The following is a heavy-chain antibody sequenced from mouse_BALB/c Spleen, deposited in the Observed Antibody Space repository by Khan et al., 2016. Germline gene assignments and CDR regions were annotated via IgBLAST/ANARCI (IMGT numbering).Heavy chain of an antibody. CDR1: GCSLTGYG. Sequence: VQLQESGPGLVAPSQSLSITCTVSGCSLTGYGVNWVRQPPGKGLEWLGKIWGDGRTDYNSALKSRVSISKDNSKSQVFLKMNSLQTDDTANYYCSSDYDGFAYWGQGTLVIVSA. CDR2: IWGDGRT. J-gene: IGHJ3*01. V-gene: IGHV2-6-7*01. D-gene: IGHD2-12*01. CDR3: SSDYDGFAY.